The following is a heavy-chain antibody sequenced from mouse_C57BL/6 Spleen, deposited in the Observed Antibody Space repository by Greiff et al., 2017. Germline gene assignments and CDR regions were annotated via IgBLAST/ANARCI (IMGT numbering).Heavy chain of an antibody. CDR1: GYTFTDYY. J-gene: IGHJ2*01. CDR2: IYPGSGNT. D-gene: IGHD2-2*01. Sequence: QVQLQQSGAELVRPGASVKLSCKASGYTFTDYYINWVKQRPGQGLEWIARIYPGSGNTYYNEKFKGKATLTAEKSSSTAYMQLSSLTSEGSAVYFCARHYGYDGDFDYWGQGTTLTVSS. V-gene: IGHV1-76*01. CDR3: ARHYGYDGDFDY.